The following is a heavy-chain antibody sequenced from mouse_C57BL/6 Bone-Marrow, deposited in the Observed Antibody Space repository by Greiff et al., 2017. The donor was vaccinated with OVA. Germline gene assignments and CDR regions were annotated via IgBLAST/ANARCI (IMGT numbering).Heavy chain of an antibody. CDR1: GYTFTSSW. CDR3: YRSYYPAWFAY. V-gene: IGHV1-55*01. J-gene: IGHJ3*01. CDR2: IYPGSGST. Sequence: VQLQQPGAELVKPGASVKMSCKASGYTFTSSWITWVKQRPGQGLEWSGGIYPGSGSTNYNEKFKSKATMTADTSSSTAYMQLSSLSSADAAVYYCYRSYYPAWFAYCGQGPLVTVSA. D-gene: IGHD2-12*01.